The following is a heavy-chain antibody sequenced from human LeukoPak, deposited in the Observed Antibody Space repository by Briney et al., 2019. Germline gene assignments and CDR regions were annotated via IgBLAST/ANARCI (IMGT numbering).Heavy chain of an antibody. Sequence: GGSLRLSCAASGFTFSSFAMSWVRQAPEKGLEWVSAVSVSGDISYYADSVKGRFTISRDNSKNTLYLQMNSPRAEDTALYYCAKRSRTVTTIDSWGRGTLVTVSS. V-gene: IGHV3-23*01. CDR1: GFTFSSFA. J-gene: IGHJ4*02. CDR3: AKRSRTVTTIDS. CDR2: VSVSGDIS. D-gene: IGHD4-11*01.